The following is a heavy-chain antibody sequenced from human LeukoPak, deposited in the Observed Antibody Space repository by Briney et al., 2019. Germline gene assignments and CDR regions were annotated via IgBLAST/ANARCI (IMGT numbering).Heavy chain of an antibody. V-gene: IGHV4-39*07. CDR2: IDYSGST. Sequence: SETLSLTCTVSGGSISSSSYYWGWIRQPPGKGLEWIGTIDYSGSTYYNPSLKSRVIISKDTSKNQFSLRLSSVTAADTAVYYCARVFGGYDYVWGQGTLVTVSS. J-gene: IGHJ4*02. D-gene: IGHD5-12*01. CDR3: ARVFGGYDYV. CDR1: GGSISSSSYY.